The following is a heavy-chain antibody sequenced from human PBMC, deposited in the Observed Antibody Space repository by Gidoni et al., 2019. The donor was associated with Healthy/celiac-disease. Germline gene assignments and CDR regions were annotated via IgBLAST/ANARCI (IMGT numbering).Heavy chain of an antibody. CDR1: GGPISSCSYY. V-gene: IGHV4-39*01. J-gene: IGHJ5*02. Sequence: QLQLPVSGPGLVKPSGTLSLTCTVPGGPISSCSYYWGWTRQPPGKGLEWIGSIYYSGSTYYNPPLKSRVTISVDTSKNQFSLKLSSVTAADTAVYYCASVRSTRTWAVWFDPWGQGTLVTVSS. D-gene: IGHD2-2*01. CDR2: IYYSGST. CDR3: ASVRSTRTWAVWFDP.